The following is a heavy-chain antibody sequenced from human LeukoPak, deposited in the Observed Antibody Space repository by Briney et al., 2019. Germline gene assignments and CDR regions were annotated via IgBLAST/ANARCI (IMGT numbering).Heavy chain of an antibody. CDR1: GFTFSSHW. V-gene: IGHV3-7*01. Sequence: GGSLRLSCAASGFTFSSHWMSWVRQAPGKGLEWVAHIKKDGSEKYYVDAVKGRFTISRDNAKNSLYLQVNSLRAEDTAVYYCARVQTPYYGGDEIAYWGQGTLVTVSS. D-gene: IGHD2-21*01. CDR2: IKKDGSEK. J-gene: IGHJ4*02. CDR3: ARVQTPYYGGDEIAY.